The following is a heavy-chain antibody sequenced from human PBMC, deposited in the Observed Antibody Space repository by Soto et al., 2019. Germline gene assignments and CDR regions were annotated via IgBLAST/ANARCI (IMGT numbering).Heavy chain of an antibody. CDR3: AKTRGAMIYAISVYGMDV. CDR2: ISGSADST. D-gene: IGHD2-8*01. V-gene: IGHV3-23*01. CDR1: GFSFSSVA. Sequence: EVQLLESGGGFIHPGGSLRLSCAASGFSFSSVAMNWVRQAPGKGLEWVSIISGSADSTFYADSVKGRFTISRDNSKSTLYLQINSLRAEDTAVYYCAKTRGAMIYAISVYGMDVWAQGTTVTVSS. J-gene: IGHJ6*02.